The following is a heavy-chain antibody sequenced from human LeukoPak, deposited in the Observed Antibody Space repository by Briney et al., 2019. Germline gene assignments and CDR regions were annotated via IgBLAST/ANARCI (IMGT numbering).Heavy chain of an antibody. J-gene: IGHJ4*02. CDR2: IIPILGIA. D-gene: IGHD2-15*01. CDR3: ARDCSGGSCYSGFGLDY. Sequence: SVKVSCKASGYTFTSYAISWVRQAPGQGLEWMGRIIPILGIANYAQKFQGRVTITADKSTSTAYMELSSLRSEDTAVYYCARDCSGGSCYSGFGLDYWGQGTLVTVSS. V-gene: IGHV1-69*04. CDR1: GYTFTSYA.